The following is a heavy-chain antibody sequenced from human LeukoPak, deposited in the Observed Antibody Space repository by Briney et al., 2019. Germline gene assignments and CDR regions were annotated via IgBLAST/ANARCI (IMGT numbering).Heavy chain of an antibody. CDR3: ARGLRYFYYYGVDV. Sequence: GESLKISCKGSGYNFTSYWIGWVRQMPRKGLEWMGIIYPGDSETRYSPSFRGQVTISADKSISTAYLAWSSLQASDSAMYFCARGLRYFYYYGVDVWGQGTTVTVSS. J-gene: IGHJ6*02. CDR2: IYPGDSET. D-gene: IGHD4-17*01. V-gene: IGHV5-51*01. CDR1: GYNFTSYW.